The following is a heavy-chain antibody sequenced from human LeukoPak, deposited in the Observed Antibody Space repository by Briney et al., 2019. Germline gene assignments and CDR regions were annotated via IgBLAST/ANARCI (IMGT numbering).Heavy chain of an antibody. CDR2: IYYSGST. J-gene: IGHJ4*02. D-gene: IGHD2-21*02. CDR3: ARFAYCGGHCWYYFDY. Sequence: SETLSLTCTVSGGSVSSGSYYWSWIRQPPGKGLEWIGYIYYSGSTNYNLSLKSRVTISVDTSKNQFSLKLSSVTAADTAVYYCARFAYCGGHCWYYFDYWGQGSLVTVSS. V-gene: IGHV4-61*01. CDR1: GGSVSSGSYY.